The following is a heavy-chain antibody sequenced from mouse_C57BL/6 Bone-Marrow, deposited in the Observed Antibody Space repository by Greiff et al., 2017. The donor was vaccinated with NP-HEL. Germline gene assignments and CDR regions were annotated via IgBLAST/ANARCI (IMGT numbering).Heavy chain of an antibody. Sequence: QVQLQQPGAELVKPGASVKMSCKASGYTFTSYWITWVKQRPGQGLEWIGDIYPGSGSTNYNEKFKSKATLTVDTSSSTAYMQLSSLTSEDSAVYCCATYYSNYWYFDVWGTGTTVTVSS. CDR2: IYPGSGST. D-gene: IGHD2-5*01. CDR3: ATYYSNYWYFDV. J-gene: IGHJ1*03. V-gene: IGHV1-55*01. CDR1: GYTFTSYW.